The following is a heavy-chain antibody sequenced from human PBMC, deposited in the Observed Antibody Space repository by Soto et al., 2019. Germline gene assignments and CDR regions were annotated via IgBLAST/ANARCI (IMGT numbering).Heavy chain of an antibody. CDR2: ISYDGSNK. J-gene: IGHJ6*02. V-gene: IGHV3-30*18. CDR1: GFTFSSYG. CDR3: AKDGGGSYLGAYYYYGMDV. Sequence: SLRLSCAASGFTFSSYGMHWVRQAPGKGLEWVAVISYDGSNKYYADSVKGRFTISRDNSKNTLYLQMNSLRAEDTAVYYCAKDGGGSYLGAYYYYGMDVWGQGTTVTVSS. D-gene: IGHD1-26*01.